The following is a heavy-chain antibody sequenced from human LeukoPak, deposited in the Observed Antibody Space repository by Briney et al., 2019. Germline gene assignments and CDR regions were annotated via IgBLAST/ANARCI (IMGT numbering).Heavy chain of an antibody. Sequence: GGSLRLSCAASGFTFSSYAMSWVRQAPGKGLEWVSGLSSSGGTTYYAGAVKGRFTISRDNSENTLYLHMNSLRAEDTALYYCARDLSTHYSVDYWGQGTLVTVSS. CDR1: GFTFSSYA. D-gene: IGHD2-15*01. CDR2: LSSSGGTT. CDR3: ARDLSTHYSVDY. J-gene: IGHJ4*02. V-gene: IGHV3-23*01.